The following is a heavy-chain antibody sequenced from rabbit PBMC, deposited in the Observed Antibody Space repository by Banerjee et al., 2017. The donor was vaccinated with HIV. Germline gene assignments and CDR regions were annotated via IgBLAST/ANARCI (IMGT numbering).Heavy chain of an antibody. Sequence: QSLEESGGDLVNPGASLSLTRTDSGIDYSRYYFMSWGRQAPGKGLEWIGCIYTGSADSTYCASWAKGRFSISKTSSTTVTLQVPSLTAADTAAYFCARSYRNAGAGYALPRLDLWGPGTLVTVS. J-gene: IGHJ3*01. V-gene: IGHV1S40*01. CDR3: ARSYRNAGAGYALPRLDL. CDR2: IYTGSADST. D-gene: IGHD6-1*01. CDR1: GIDYSRYYF.